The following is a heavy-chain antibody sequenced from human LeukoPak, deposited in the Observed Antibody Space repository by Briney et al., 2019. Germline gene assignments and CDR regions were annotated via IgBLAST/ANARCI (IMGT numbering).Heavy chain of an antibody. Sequence: PGGSLRLSCAASGFIFSSHGMNWVRQAPGKGLEWVSTISGSGSGGSTYYADSVKGRFTISRDNSKNTLYLQMNSLRAEDTAVYYCARAVLLWFGPTFDYWGQGTLVTVSS. CDR1: GFIFSSHG. J-gene: IGHJ4*02. V-gene: IGHV3-23*01. D-gene: IGHD3-10*01. CDR3: ARAVLLWFGPTFDY. CDR2: ISGSGSGGST.